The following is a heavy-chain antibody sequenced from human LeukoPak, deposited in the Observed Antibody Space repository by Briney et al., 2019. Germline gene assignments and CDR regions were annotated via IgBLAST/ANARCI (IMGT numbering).Heavy chain of an antibody. D-gene: IGHD2-2*01. J-gene: IGHJ4*02. Sequence: PSETLSLTCNVSGGSVSSSNHHWAWIRQSPGMGLEWVGTFFSTGRTSQNPDPSLKGLATLSVDTSWNQFSLQLRSLTAADTAIFYCASIPGSRTSCYHFDNWGQGTLVTVSS. CDR1: GGSVSSSNHH. CDR2: FFSTGRT. V-gene: IGHV4-39*01. CDR3: ASIPGSRTSCYHFDN.